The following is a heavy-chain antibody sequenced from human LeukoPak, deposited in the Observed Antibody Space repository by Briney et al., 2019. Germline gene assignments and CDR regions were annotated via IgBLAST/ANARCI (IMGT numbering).Heavy chain of an antibody. J-gene: IGHJ5*02. CDR1: GGTFSSYA. CDR2: IIPIFGTA. D-gene: IGHD2-15*01. Sequence: GSSVKVSCKASGGTFSSYAISWVRQAPGQGLEWMGGIIPIFGTANYAQKFQGRVTITADESTSTAYMELSSVRSEDTAVYYCAREVVVAATYNWFDPWGQGTLVTVSS. V-gene: IGHV1-69*01. CDR3: AREVVVAATYNWFDP.